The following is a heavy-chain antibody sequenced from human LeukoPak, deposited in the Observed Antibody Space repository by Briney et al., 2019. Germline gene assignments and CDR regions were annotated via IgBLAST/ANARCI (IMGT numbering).Heavy chain of an antibody. CDR2: ISGSGGST. J-gene: IGHJ3*02. CDR1: GFTFSSDA. V-gene: IGHV3-23*01. Sequence: GGSLRLSCAASGFTFSSDAMSWVRQAPGKGLEWVSAISGSGGSTYYADSVKGRFTISRDNSKNTLYLQMNSLRAEDTAVYYCAKATRDIVVVVAAIVNAFDIWGQGTMVTVSS. CDR3: AKATRDIVVVVAAIVNAFDI. D-gene: IGHD2-15*01.